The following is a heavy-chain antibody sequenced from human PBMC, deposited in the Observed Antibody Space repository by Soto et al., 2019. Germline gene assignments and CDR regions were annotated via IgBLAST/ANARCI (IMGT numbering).Heavy chain of an antibody. Sequence: GGSLRLSCAASGFTFSSYSMNWVRQAPGKGLEWVSYISSSSSTIYYADSVKGRFTISRDNAKNSLYLQMNSLRAEDTAVYYCARGSTSPKEYRMDVWGKGTTVTVSS. CDR2: ISSSSSTI. CDR1: GFTFSSYS. D-gene: IGHD5-12*01. V-gene: IGHV3-48*01. J-gene: IGHJ6*04. CDR3: ARGSTSPKEYRMDV.